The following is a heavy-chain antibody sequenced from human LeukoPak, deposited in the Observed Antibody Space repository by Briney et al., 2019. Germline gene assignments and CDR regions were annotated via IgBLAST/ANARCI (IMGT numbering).Heavy chain of an antibody. D-gene: IGHD3-3*02. CDR1: GGSISSYY. V-gene: IGHV4-59*01. Sequence: SETLSLTYTVSGGSISSYYWSWIRQPPGNGLEWTGYIYYSGSTNYNPSLKTRVTIPVATSKNQFSMKLSSVTAADTAVYYCAKCGGIRSAFDIWGQGTMVTVSS. J-gene: IGHJ3*02. CDR3: AKCGGIRSAFDI. CDR2: IYYSGST.